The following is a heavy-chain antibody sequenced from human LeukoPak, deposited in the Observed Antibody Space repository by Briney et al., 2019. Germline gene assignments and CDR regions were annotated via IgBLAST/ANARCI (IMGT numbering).Heavy chain of an antibody. CDR1: GFTFSGYA. D-gene: IGHD3-10*01. V-gene: IGHV3-23*01. CDR3: AKAGANWFDP. J-gene: IGHJ5*02. Sequence: GSLRLSCAASGFTFSGYAMSWVRQAPGKGLQWVSTISRSGDNTYYADSVKGRFTISRDNSKNTLYVQMNSLRAEDTAKYYCAKAGANWFDPWGQGTLVTVSS. CDR2: ISRSGDNT.